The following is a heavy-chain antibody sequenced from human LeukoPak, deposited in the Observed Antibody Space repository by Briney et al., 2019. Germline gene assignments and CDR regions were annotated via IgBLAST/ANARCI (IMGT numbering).Heavy chain of an antibody. Sequence: GGSLRLSCAAYGLTFSNSWMTWVRQTPGKELEWVATINPDGGKEYYMDSVKGRFTISRDNAKNSVYLQMSGLRAEDTAIFYCARDRAYTSFDYWGQGTLVAVSS. CDR3: ARDRAYTSFDY. V-gene: IGHV3-7*01. J-gene: IGHJ4*02. CDR2: INPDGGKE. CDR1: GLTFSNSW. D-gene: IGHD2-21*01.